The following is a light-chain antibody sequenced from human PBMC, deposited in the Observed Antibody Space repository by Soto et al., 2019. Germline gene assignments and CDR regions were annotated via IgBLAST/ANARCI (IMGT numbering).Light chain of an antibody. J-gene: IGKJ5*01. CDR2: KAS. CDR3: QQYQTYST. V-gene: IGKV1-5*03. CDR1: QTISSW. Sequence: DIQMTQYPSTLSGSVGDRVTITCRASQTISSWLAWYQQKPGKAPKLLIYKASTLKSGVPSRFSGSGSGTEFTLTISSLQPDDFATYFCQQYQTYSTFGQGTRLEIK.